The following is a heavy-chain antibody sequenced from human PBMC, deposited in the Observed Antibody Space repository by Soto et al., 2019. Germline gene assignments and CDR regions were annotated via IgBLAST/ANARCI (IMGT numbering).Heavy chain of an antibody. CDR3: ARGSVSFDS. J-gene: IGHJ4*02. CDR1: GYIFTNYA. V-gene: IGHV1-3*01. CDR2: INAGDGNT. D-gene: IGHD3-10*01. Sequence: QVHLVQSGAEVKKPGASVNVSRKASGYIFTNYAIHWVRQAPGQRLEWMGRINAGDGNTRYSQNFQDRVTITRDTSASTAYMQLSSLTSEDSTLYFCARGSVSFDSWGQGTLVTVSS.